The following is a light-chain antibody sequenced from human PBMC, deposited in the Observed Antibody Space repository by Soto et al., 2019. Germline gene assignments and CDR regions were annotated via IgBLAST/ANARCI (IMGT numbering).Light chain of an antibody. J-gene: IGLJ2*01. CDR3: LLSYTWGRPV. CDR1: TGAVTSGHY. CDR2: DTS. V-gene: IGLV7-46*01. Sequence: QAVVTQESSLTVSPGGTVTLTCGSSTGAVTSGHYPSWFQQKPGQAPKTLIYDTSDKHSWTPARFSGSLLGGKAALTLSGAQPEDEADYYCLLSYTWGRPVFGGGTKVTVL.